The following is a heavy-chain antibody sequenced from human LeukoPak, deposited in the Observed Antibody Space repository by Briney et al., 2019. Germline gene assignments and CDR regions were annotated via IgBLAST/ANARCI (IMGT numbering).Heavy chain of an antibody. D-gene: IGHD1-26*01. CDR1: GFTFSSYG. V-gene: IGHV3-9*01. CDR2: ISWNSGSI. Sequence: GGSLRLSCAASGFTFSSYGMSWVRQAPGKGLEWVSSISWNSGSIGYADSVKGRFTISRDNAKNSLYLQMNSLRAEDTGLYYCAKAPLTTSGTHYLDYWGQGTLVTVS. CDR3: AKAPLTTSGTHYLDY. J-gene: IGHJ4*02.